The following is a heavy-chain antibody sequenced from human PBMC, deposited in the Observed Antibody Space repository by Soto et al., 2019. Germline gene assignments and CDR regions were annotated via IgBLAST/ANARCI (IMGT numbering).Heavy chain of an antibody. D-gene: IGHD3-16*01. CDR3: DRVRQGAWYLDL. CDR1: GFSFSSYW. J-gene: IGHJ2*01. Sequence: EVQLVESGGGLVQPGGSLRLSCAASGFSFSSYWMHWVSQAPGKGLVWVSRIKTDGSIITYADSVKGPFTISRDNAKNSLYLKMNTLRAEDTAVYYCDRVRQGAWYLDLGGRGALVSVSS. CDR2: IKTDGSII. V-gene: IGHV3-74*01.